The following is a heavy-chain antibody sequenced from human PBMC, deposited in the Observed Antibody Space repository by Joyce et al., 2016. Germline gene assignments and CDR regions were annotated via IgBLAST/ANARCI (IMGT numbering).Heavy chain of an antibody. D-gene: IGHD3-22*01. J-gene: IGHJ4*02. CDR1: GFTFGDHV. CDR2: IRSRTYGGTT. V-gene: IGHV3-49*04. Sequence: EVQLVESGGGLVQPGRSLRLSCRTSGFTFGDHVMSWVRQGPGKGLEWVGFIRSRTYGGTTEYAASVKGRFIISRDDSKSIAYLQMNSLKTEDTAVYFCARAGETTYYYDSSGYYWLDYWGQGTLVTVSS. CDR3: ARAGETTYYYDSSGYYWLDY.